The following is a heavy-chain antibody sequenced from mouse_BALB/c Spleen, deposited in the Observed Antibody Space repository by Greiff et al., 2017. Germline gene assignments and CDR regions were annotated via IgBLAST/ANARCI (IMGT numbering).Heavy chain of an antibody. J-gene: IGHJ2*01. Sequence: DVQLQESGPSLVKPSQTLSLTCSVTGDSITSGYWNWIRKFPGNKLEYMGYISYSGSTYYNPSLKSRISITRDTSKNQYYLQLNSVTTEDTATYYCARYKGGQLGFFDYWGQGTTLTVSS. CDR3: ARYKGGQLGFFDY. V-gene: IGHV3-8*02. CDR1: GDSITSGY. CDR2: ISYSGST. D-gene: IGHD3-2*01.